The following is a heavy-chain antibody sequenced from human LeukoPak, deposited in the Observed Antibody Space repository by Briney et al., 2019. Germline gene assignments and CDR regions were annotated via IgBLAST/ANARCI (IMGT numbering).Heavy chain of an antibody. J-gene: IGHJ5*01. CDR2: IYSDGGT. V-gene: IGHV3-66*02. Sequence: GGSLRLSCAASGFTVSTKYMSWVRQGPGKGLDWISSIYSDGGTNYADSVKGRFTISRDSSKNTLYLQMNSLRPEDTAVYYCARDGGFGGPGGDNWFDSWGQGALVSVSS. CDR1: GFTVSTKY. CDR3: ARDGGFGGPGGDNWFDS. D-gene: IGHD3-16*01.